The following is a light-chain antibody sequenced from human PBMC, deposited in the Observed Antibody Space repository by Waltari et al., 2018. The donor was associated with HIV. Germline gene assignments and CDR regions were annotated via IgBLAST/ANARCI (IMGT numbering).Light chain of an antibody. CDR1: QDISNY. CDR3: QQLSGDPFT. Sequence: DIQLTQSPSFLSASVRDRITITCRASQDISNYLAWYQQKPGTVPKLLIYAASTLQIGVPSRFSGSGSGTEFTLTISGLQPEDFATYYCQQLSGDPFTFGPGTNVDLK. CDR2: AAS. V-gene: IGKV1-9*01. J-gene: IGKJ3*01.